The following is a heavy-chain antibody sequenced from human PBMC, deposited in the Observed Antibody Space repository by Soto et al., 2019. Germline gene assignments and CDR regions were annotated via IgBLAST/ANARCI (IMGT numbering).Heavy chain of an antibody. D-gene: IGHD6-19*01. CDR1: GGSISSSNW. CDR3: ARDGGPRGSAVAGIPYYYYYGMDV. Sequence: QVQLQESGPGLVKPSGTLSLTCAVSGGSISSSNWWSWVRQPPGKGLEWIGEIYHSGSTNYNPSLKSRVTISVDKSKNQFSLKLSSVTAADTAMYYCARDGGPRGSAVAGIPYYYYYGMDVWGQGTTVTVSS. CDR2: IYHSGST. V-gene: IGHV4-4*02. J-gene: IGHJ6*02.